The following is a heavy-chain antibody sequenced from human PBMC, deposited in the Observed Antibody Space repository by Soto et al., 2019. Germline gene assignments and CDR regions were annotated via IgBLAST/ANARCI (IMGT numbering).Heavy chain of an antibody. J-gene: IGHJ6*02. CDR1: GGTFRTDA. D-gene: IGHD1-1*01. Sequence: HVQLVQSGAVVKKSGSSVKVSCKPSGGTFRTDAISWVRQAPGQGLEWMGGIIPIFDTPNYAQKFQGRVTITADESTSTAYMDLSRLRPEDTAVYYCAREMSTTLNYFVMDVWGQGTTVTVSS. CDR2: IIPIFDTP. V-gene: IGHV1-69*01. CDR3: AREMSTTLNYFVMDV.